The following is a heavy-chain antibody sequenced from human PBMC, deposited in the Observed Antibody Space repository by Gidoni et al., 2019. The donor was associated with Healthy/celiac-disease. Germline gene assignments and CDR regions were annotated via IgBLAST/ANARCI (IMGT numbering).Heavy chain of an antibody. Sequence: QVQLQESGPGLVKPAQTLSLTCTVSGGAISSGGYYWSWIRQHPGKGLEWIGYFYYSGSTYHNPSLKSRVTISVATSKNQFSLKLSSVTAADTAVYYCARGYCSSTSCRWYFDLWGRGTLVTVSS. CDR3: ARGYCSSTSCRWYFDL. CDR1: GGAISSGGYY. D-gene: IGHD2-2*01. V-gene: IGHV4-31*03. J-gene: IGHJ2*01. CDR2: FYYSGST.